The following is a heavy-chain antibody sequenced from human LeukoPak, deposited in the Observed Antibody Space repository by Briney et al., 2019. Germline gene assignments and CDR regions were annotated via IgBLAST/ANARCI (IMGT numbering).Heavy chain of an antibody. V-gene: IGHV3-33*01. CDR2: IWYDGSEK. J-gene: IGHJ3*02. CDR3: ARGGNAFDI. Sequence: GGSLRLSCAASGFTFSSFGMHWVRQAPGKGLEWVAVIWYDGSEKFYADSVKGRFTISRDNSKNTLYLQMNSLRVEDTAAYYCARGGNAFDIWGQGTMVTVPS. CDR1: GFTFSSFG.